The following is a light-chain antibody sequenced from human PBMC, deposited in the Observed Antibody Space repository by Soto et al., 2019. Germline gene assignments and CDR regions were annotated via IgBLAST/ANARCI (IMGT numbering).Light chain of an antibody. CDR2: VAS. CDR3: QQYASSPLT. V-gene: IGKV3-20*01. Sequence: EIVLTQSPGTLSLSSGERATLSSRASQSVRSNYLAWYQQKPGQAPGLLIYVASSRATGIPDRFGGSGSGTDFTLTISRLEPEDFAVYYCQQYASSPLTFGGGTKVEIK. J-gene: IGKJ4*01. CDR1: QSVRSNY.